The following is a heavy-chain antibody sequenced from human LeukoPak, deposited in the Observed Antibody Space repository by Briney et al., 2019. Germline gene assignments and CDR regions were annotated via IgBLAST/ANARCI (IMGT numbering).Heavy chain of an antibody. CDR2: ISGSGGST. D-gene: IGHD6-6*01. CDR1: GFTFSSYA. J-gene: IGHJ6*03. CDR3: ASHSPIIAASYSYYYMDV. V-gene: IGHV3-23*01. Sequence: PGGSLRLSCAAAGFTFSSYAMSWVRQAPGKGREWVSAISGSGGSTYYADSVKGRFTIARDNSKNTLSLQLNSLRAEDTAVYYCASHSPIIAASYSYYYMDVWAKGPTVTVSS.